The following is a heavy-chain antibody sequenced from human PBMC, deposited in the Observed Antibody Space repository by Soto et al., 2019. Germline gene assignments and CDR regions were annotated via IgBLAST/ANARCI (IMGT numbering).Heavy chain of an antibody. J-gene: IGHJ4*02. Sequence: QLQLQESGPRLVKPSETLSLACTVSGGSISSNSYYWDWIRQPPGKGLEWIGSMYYSGATYHNPSLQSRVTISVDTSQNQFSLQLISVPAADTAVYYCARHAAYDSVWGKSDGSDYWGQGTLVTVSS. CDR3: ARHAAYDSVWGKSDGSDY. CDR1: GGSISSNSYY. V-gene: IGHV4-39*01. CDR2: MYYSGAT. D-gene: IGHD3-16*01.